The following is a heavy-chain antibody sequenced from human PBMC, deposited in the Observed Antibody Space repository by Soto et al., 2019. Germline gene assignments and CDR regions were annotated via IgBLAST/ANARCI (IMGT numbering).Heavy chain of an antibody. J-gene: IGHJ4*02. V-gene: IGHV4-30-4*01. CDR2: IYFSGNT. CDR3: ASGYVARFDY. D-gene: IGHD5-12*01. Sequence: PSETLSLTCAVSGVSISSGDYYWSWIRQPPGKGLEWIGYIYFSGNTYYNPSLKSRVTISVDTSKKQFSVKLSSVTAADTAVYYCASGYVARFDYWGQGTLVTVST. CDR1: GVSISSGDYY.